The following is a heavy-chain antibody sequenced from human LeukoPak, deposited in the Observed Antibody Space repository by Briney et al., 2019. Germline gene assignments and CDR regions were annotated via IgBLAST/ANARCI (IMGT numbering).Heavy chain of an antibody. D-gene: IGHD3-22*01. Sequence: SVKVSCKASGGTFSSYAISWVRQAPGQGLEWMGGIIPIFGTANYAQKFQGRVTITADESTSTAYMELSSLRSEDTAVYYCASSRVTGYYDSSGYFDYWGQGTLVTVSS. CDR3: ASSRVTGYYDSSGYFDY. V-gene: IGHV1-69*13. J-gene: IGHJ4*02. CDR2: IIPIFGTA. CDR1: GGTFSSYA.